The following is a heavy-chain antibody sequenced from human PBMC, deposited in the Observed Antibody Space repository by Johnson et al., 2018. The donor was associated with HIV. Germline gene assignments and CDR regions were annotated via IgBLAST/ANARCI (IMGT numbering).Heavy chain of an antibody. CDR2: ISYDGSNK. D-gene: IGHD6-13*01. J-gene: IGHJ3*02. Sequence: QVQLVESGGGVVQPGRSLRLSCAASGFTFSSYPMHWVRQAPGKGLEWVAVISYDGSNKYYADSVKGRFTISRNNSKNTLYLQMNSLRAEDPAVYYCARVKQQVVRVGSDAFDIWGQGTMVTVSS. CDR1: GFTFSSYP. V-gene: IGHV3-30*04. CDR3: ARVKQQVVRVGSDAFDI.